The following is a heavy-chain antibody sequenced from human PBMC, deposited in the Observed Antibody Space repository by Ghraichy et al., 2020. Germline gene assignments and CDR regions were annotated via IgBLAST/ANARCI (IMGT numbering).Heavy chain of an antibody. CDR1: GGSFSGYY. D-gene: IGHD3-22*01. V-gene: IGHV4-34*01. CDR2: INHSGST. Sequence: SETLSLTCAVYGGSFSGYYWSWIRQPPGKGLEWIGEINHSGSTNYNPSLKSRVTISVDTSKNQFSLKLSSVTAADTAVYYCARGRDSSGYSTTDYWGQGTLVTVSS. J-gene: IGHJ4*02. CDR3: ARGRDSSGYSTTDY.